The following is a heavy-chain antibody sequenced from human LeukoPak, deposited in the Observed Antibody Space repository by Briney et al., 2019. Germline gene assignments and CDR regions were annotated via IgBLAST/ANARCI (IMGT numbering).Heavy chain of an antibody. J-gene: IGHJ5*02. D-gene: IGHD3-22*01. CDR2: INPNSGGT. V-gene: IGHV1-2*02. CDR3: ARGGRYYDSSGYYYP. Sequence: ASVKVSCKASGYTFTGYYTHWVRQAPGQGLEWMGWINPNSGGTNYAQKFQGRVTMTRDTSISTAYMELSRLRSDDTAVYYCARGGRYYDSSGYYYPWGQGTLVTVSS. CDR1: GYTFTGYY.